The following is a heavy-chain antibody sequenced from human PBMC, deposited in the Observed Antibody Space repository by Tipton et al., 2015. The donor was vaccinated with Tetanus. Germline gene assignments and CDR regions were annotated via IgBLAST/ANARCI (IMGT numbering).Heavy chain of an antibody. V-gene: IGHV4-39*01. CDR2: VYYDGSA. J-gene: IGHJ5*02. Sequence: TLSFTCTVSGDSISSSEYYWGWIRQPPGEGLEWIASVYYDGSAYTNPSLKSRIAISIDTSGSQFSLKVHSVTAADTALYYCTRHVVEAVPRWFDPWGQGTLVTVSS. CDR3: TRHVVEAVPRWFDP. D-gene: IGHD2-2*01. CDR1: GDSISSSEYY.